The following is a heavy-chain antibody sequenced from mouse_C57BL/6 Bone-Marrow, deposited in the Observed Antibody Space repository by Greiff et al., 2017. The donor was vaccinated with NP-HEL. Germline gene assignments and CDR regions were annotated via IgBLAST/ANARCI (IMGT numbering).Heavy chain of an antibody. CDR1: GYTFTSYW. D-gene: IGHD2-2*01. V-gene: IGHV1-52*01. Sequence: VQLQQPGAELVRPGSSVKLSCKASGYTFTSYWMHWVKQRPIQGLEWIGNIDPSDSETHYNQKFKDKATLTVDKSSSTAYMQLSSLTSEDSAVYYCARWMVTTPHWYFDVWGTGTTVTVSS. CDR3: ARWMVTTPHWYFDV. J-gene: IGHJ1*03. CDR2: IDPSDSET.